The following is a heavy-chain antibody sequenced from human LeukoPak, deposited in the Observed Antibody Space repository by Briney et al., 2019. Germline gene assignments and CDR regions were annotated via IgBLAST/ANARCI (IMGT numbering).Heavy chain of an antibody. J-gene: IGHJ5*01. V-gene: IGHV4-59*01. CDR3: ARSLVVLIRPTRSDS. CDR1: GGSISSYY. Sequence: SETLSLTWTVSGGSISSYYWSWIRLPPGKGREWIGYIYYSGSTNYNPSLKSRVTISVDTSKNQFSLKLSSATAADTAVYYCARSLVVLIRPTRSDSWGQGTLVTVSS. CDR2: IYYSGST. D-gene: IGHD2-21*01.